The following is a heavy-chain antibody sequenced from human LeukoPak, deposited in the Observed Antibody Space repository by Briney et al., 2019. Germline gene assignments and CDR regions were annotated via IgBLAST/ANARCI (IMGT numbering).Heavy chain of an antibody. CDR2: IYYSGST. CDR3: ARVTWSGYYEYYYYYMDV. Sequence: SETLSLTCTVSGGSISSYYWSWIRQPPGKGLEWIGYIYYSGSTNYNPSLKSRVTISIDTPKNQFSLKLSSVTAADTAVYYCARVTWSGYYEYYYYYMDVWGKGTTVTVSS. V-gene: IGHV4-59*01. D-gene: IGHD3-3*01. CDR1: GGSISSYY. J-gene: IGHJ6*03.